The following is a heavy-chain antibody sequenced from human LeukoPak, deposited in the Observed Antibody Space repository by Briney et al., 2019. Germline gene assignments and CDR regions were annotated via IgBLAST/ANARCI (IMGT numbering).Heavy chain of an antibody. Sequence: SETLSLTCTVSGGSISSSSYYWGWFRQPPGKGLEWIGSIYYSGSTYYNPSLKSRVTISVDTSKNQFSLKLSSVTAADTAVYYCARMGFASFQHWGQGTLVTVSS. J-gene: IGHJ1*01. CDR1: GGSISSSSYY. CDR3: ARMGFASFQH. CDR2: IYYSGST. D-gene: IGHD3-10*01. V-gene: IGHV4-39*01.